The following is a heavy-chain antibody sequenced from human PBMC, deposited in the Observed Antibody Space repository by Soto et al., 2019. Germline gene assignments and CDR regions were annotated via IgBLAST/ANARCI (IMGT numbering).Heavy chain of an antibody. V-gene: IGHV4-39*07. CDR3: TSKFGQLLADAFDI. Sequence: SETLSLTCTVSGGSISSSSYYWGLIRQPPEKGLEWIGSIYYSGSTYYNPSLKSRVTLSVDTSKNEFSLKMSSVTAADTAVYYCTSKFGQLLADAFDIWGQGTMVTVSS. CDR2: IYYSGST. D-gene: IGHD3-10*01. CDR1: GGSISSSSYY. J-gene: IGHJ3*02.